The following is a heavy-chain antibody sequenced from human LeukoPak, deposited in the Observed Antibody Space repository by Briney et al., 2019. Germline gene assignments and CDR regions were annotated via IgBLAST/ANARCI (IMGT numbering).Heavy chain of an antibody. Sequence: GESLKISCKGSGYSFTSYWIGWVRQMPGKGLEWMGIIYPGDSDTRYSPSFQGQVPISADKSISTAYLQWSSLKASDTAMYYCARVLSYAFWSGYNYYYYGMDVWGQGTTVTVSS. D-gene: IGHD3-3*01. V-gene: IGHV5-51*01. CDR2: IYPGDSDT. J-gene: IGHJ6*02. CDR1: GYSFTSYW. CDR3: ARVLSYAFWSGYNYYYYGMDV.